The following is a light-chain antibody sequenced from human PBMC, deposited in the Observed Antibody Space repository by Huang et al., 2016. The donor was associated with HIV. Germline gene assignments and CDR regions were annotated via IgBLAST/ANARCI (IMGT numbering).Light chain of an antibody. CDR2: KVS. J-gene: IGKJ1*01. V-gene: IGKV2-30*02. CDR3: MQGTHWPRT. CDR1: QSLVHSDGNTY. Sequence: DVVMTQSPLSLPVTLGQPASISCRSSQSLVHSDGNTYLTWFQQRPGQSPRRLIYKVSNRDSGVPDRVSGSGSGTDFTLKISRVEAEDVGVYYCMQGTHWPRTFGQGTKVEIK.